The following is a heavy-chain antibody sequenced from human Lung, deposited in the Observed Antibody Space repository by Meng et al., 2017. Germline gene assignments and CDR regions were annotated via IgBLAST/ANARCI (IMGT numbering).Heavy chain of an antibody. J-gene: IGHJ5*02. CDR3: ARGALVATIFRYLDP. V-gene: IGHV3-30*04. CDR1: GFTFSSFA. D-gene: IGHD5-12*01. CDR2: ISHDGNTQ. Sequence: GESLKISCAASGFTFSSFAMHWVRQAPGKGLEWVAAISHDGNTQYYADSVKGRFTISRDNSKNTLFLQMSSLRADDTAVYSCARGALVATIFRYLDPWGQGTLVTVSS.